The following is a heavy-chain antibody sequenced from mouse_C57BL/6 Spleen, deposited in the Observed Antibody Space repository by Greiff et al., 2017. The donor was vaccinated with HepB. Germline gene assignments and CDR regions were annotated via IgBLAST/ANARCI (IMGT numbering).Heavy chain of an antibody. J-gene: IGHJ4*01. D-gene: IGHD1-1*01. V-gene: IGHV5-12*01. CDR3: ASPDYYGSRGAMDY. CDR1: GFTFSDYY. CDR2: ISNGGGST. Sequence: DVKLVESGGGLVQPGGSLKLSCAASGFTFSDYYMYWVRQTPEKRLEWVAYISNGGGSTYYPDTVKGRFTISRDNAKNTLYLQMSRLKSEDTAMYYCASPDYYGSRGAMDYWGQGTSVTVSS.